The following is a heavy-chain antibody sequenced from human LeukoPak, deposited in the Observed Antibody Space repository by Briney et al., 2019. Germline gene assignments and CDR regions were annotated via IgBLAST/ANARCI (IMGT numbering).Heavy chain of an antibody. Sequence: GGSLRLSCAASGFTFSNYWMSWVRQAPGKGLEWVANIKEDGSAKYYVDSVKGRFTISRDNAKNSVYLQMNSLRAEDTAVYYCARVEQWNFDYWGQGTLVTVSS. D-gene: IGHD6-19*01. CDR3: ARVEQWNFDY. J-gene: IGHJ4*02. CDR1: GFTFSNYW. CDR2: IKEDGSAK. V-gene: IGHV3-7*01.